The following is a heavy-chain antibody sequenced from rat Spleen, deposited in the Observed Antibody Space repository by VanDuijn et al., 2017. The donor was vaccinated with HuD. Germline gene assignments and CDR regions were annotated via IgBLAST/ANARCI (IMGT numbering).Heavy chain of an antibody. CDR2: IIYDGSRT. CDR3: ATEGTARDY. Sequence: EVQLVESGGGLVQPGRSMKLSCAASGITFSNSGMAWVRQAPKKGLEWVASIIYDGSRTYYRDSVKGRFTISRDNAKSTLYLQMDSLRSEDTATYYCATEGTARDYWGQGVMVTVSS. CDR1: GITFSNSG. J-gene: IGHJ2*01. D-gene: IGHD1-11*01. V-gene: IGHV5S10*01.